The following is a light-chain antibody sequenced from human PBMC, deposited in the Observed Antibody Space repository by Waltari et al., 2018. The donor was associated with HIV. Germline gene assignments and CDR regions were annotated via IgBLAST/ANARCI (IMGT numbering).Light chain of an antibody. V-gene: IGLV1-47*01. CDR3: ATWDDRLRGGI. Sequence: QSVLTQPPSASGTPGQRVTISCSGSNSNIGANYVFWYQQIPGTAPRLLIYRSTRRPSGIPDRFSCSKSGTSASLAISGLRSEDEAEYFCATWDDRLRGGIFGGGTKLTVL. CDR1: NSNIGANY. J-gene: IGLJ2*01. CDR2: RST.